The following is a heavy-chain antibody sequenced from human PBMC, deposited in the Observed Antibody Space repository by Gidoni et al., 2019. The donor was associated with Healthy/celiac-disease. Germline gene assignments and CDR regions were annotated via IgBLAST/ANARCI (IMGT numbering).Heavy chain of an antibody. Sequence: GGSISSGGYYWSWIRQHPGKGLEWIGYIYYSGSTYYNPSLKSRVTISVDTSKNQFSLKLSSVTAADTAVYYCARVGPTYSSGWYLRAWWFDPWGQGTLVTVSS. CDR3: ARVGPTYSSGWYLRAWWFDP. D-gene: IGHD6-19*01. CDR2: IYYSGST. V-gene: IGHV4-31*02. J-gene: IGHJ5*02. CDR1: GGSISSGGYY.